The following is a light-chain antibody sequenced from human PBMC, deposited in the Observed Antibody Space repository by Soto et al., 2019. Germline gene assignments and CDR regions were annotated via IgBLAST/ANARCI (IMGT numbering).Light chain of an antibody. J-gene: IGKJ1*01. V-gene: IGKV3-20*01. CDR3: QQYGGSPAT. Sequence: EIVFTQAPGTRSLSPGERGTLSCRASQSVSSGYLAWYRQKPGQAPRLLIYEASSRATGIPDRFSGSGSGTDFTLTISRLEPEDFAVYYCQQYGGSPATFGQGTKVDI. CDR2: EAS. CDR1: QSVSSGY.